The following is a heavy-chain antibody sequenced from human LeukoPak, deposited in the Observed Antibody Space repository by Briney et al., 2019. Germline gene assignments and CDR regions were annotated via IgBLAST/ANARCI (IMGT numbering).Heavy chain of an antibody. V-gene: IGHV4-34*01. CDR2: INHSAST. CDR1: GGYFSGYY. J-gene: IGHJ4*02. CDR3: ARHPSSDYVWGSYRPYYFDY. D-gene: IGHD3-16*02. Sequence: PSETLSLTCAVYGGYFSGYYWSWIRQPPGKGLEWIGEINHSASTNYNPSLKSRVTISVDTSKNQFSLKLSSVTAADTAVYYCARHPSSDYVWGSYRPYYFDYWGQGTLVTVSS.